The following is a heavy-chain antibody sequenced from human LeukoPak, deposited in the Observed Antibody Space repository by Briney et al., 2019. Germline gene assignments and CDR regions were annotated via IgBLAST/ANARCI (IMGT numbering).Heavy chain of an antibody. CDR1: GGSFSGYY. Sequence: SETLSLTCTVHGGSFSGYYWNWIRQPPGKGLEWIGEINQSGGTNYNPSLKSRVTIFVDTAKSQISLNLSSVTAADTAVYYCARAGEWLMRGWFDPWGPGTQVTVSS. J-gene: IGHJ5*02. CDR2: INQSGGT. CDR3: ARAGEWLMRGWFDP. V-gene: IGHV4-34*01. D-gene: IGHD6-19*01.